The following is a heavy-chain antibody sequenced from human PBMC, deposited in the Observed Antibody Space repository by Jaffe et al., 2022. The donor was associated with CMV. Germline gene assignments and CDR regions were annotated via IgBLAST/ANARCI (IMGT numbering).Heavy chain of an antibody. CDR2: INHSGST. D-gene: IGHD3-10*01. CDR3: ARGLTGGWFDP. CDR1: GGSFSGYY. J-gene: IGHJ5*02. V-gene: IGHV4-34*01. Sequence: QVQLQQWGAGLLKPSETLSLTCAVYGGSFSGYYWSWIRQPPGKGLEWIGEINHSGSTNYNPSLKSRVTISVDTSKNQFSLKLSSVTAADTAVYYCARGLTGGWFDPWGQGTLVTVSS.